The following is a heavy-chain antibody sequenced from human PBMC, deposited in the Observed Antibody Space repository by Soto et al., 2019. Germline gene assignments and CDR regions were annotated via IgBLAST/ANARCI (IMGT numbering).Heavy chain of an antibody. CDR3: ARDLYDYVWGSYHNGMDV. D-gene: IGHD3-16*02. J-gene: IGHJ6*02. V-gene: IGHV3-33*01. CDR2: IWYDGSNK. CDR1: GLTFSSYG. Sequence: GGSQRLSSTASGLTFSSYGMHWVRQAPGKGLEWVAVIWYDGSNKYYADSVKGRFTSSRDNSKNTLYLQMNSLRAEDTAVYYCARDLYDYVWGSYHNGMDVWGQGTTVTVSS.